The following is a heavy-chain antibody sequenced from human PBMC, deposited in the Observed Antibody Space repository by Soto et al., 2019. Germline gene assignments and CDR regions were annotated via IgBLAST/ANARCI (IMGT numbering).Heavy chain of an antibody. J-gene: IGHJ4*02. CDR2: ISTFNGNT. V-gene: IGHV1-18*01. CDR1: GGTFSTYA. CDR3: ARERGLTVSTLLGY. Sequence: QVLLVQSGAEVKKPGSSTQVSCKASGGTFSTYAFTWVRQAPGQGFEWIGRISTFNGNTKFAPKFQGRVTMTTDTDTTTVYMELRSLRSNDTAVYYCARERGLTVSTLLGYWGQGTLVTVSS. D-gene: IGHD2-21*01.